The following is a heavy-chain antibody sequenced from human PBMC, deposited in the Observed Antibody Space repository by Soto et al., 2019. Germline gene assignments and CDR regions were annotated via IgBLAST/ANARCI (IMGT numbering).Heavy chain of an antibody. D-gene: IGHD6-13*01. CDR1: GFTFSSYA. J-gene: IGHJ2*01. CDR3: AKDKPVDSSSWYRYFDL. CDR2: ISGSGGIT. Sequence: GGSLRLSCAASGFTFSSYAMSWVRQAPGKGLEWVSAISGSGGITYYADSVKGRFTISRDNSKNTLYLQMNSLRAEDTAVYRRAKDKPVDSSSWYRYFDLWGRGPLVPSSS. V-gene: IGHV3-23*01.